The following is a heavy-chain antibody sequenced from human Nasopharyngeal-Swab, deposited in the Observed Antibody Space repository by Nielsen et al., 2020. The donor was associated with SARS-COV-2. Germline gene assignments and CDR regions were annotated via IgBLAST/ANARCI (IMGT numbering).Heavy chain of an antibody. V-gene: IGHV3-30*03. CDR1: GFTFSSYG. CDR3: ARPSGVFQLSYGWYLLH. J-gene: IGHJ1*01. D-gene: IGHD2-2*01. CDR2: ISYDGSIK. Sequence: GESLKISCAASGFTFSSYGMHWVRQAPGKGLEWVAVISYDGSIKYYADSVKGRLTISRDNSKNTVYLQINSLRAEDTAVYYCARPSGVFQLSYGWYLLHWGQGILVTVSS.